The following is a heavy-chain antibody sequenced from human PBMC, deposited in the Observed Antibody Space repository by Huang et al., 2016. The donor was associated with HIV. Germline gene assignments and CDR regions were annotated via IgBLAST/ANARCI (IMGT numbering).Heavy chain of an antibody. V-gene: IGHV1-69*01. CDR3: ATVDYYDTSGPQRGYFDN. CDR2: IITNLGTA. CDR1: GGSFRNFA. Sequence: QVQLVQSGAEVKKPGSSVKVSCKASGGSFRNFAIGWVRQAPGQGLEWMGGIITNLGTANYAQKCQGRVTIIADESTSTAYMELSSLRSEDTAVYYCATVDYYDTSGPQRGYFDNWGQGTLVTVSS. D-gene: IGHD3-22*01. J-gene: IGHJ4*02.